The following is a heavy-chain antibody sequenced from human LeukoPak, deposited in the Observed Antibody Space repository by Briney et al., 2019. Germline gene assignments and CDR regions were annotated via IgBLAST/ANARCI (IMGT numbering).Heavy chain of an antibody. CDR2: INPNTGGT. CDR3: ATPVPGYGALDV. D-gene: IGHD3-9*01. Sequence: ASVKVSCKASGYTFTSYYMHWVRQAPGQGLEWMGWINPNTGGTKYAQEFQGRVTMTGDTSLSIVQMELRSLTADDTAMYYCATPVPGYGALDVWGQGTMVTVSS. V-gene: IGHV1-2*02. CDR1: GYTFTSYY. J-gene: IGHJ3*01.